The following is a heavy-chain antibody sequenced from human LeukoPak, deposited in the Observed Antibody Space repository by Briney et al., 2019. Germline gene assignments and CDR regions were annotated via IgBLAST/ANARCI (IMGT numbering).Heavy chain of an antibody. CDR2: ISYDGSNK. CDR1: GFTFSSYG. D-gene: IGHD5-12*01. CDR3: ASGYDFPFDY. V-gene: IGHV3-30*03. J-gene: IGHJ4*02. Sequence: GGSLRLSCAASGFTFSSYGMHWVRQAPGKGLEWVAVISYDGSNKYYADSVKGRFTISRDNSKNTLYLQMNSLRAEDTAVYYCASGYDFPFDYWAREPWSPSPQ.